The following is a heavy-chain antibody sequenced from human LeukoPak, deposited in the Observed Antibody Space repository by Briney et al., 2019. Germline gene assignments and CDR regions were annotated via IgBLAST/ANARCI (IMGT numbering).Heavy chain of an antibody. D-gene: IGHD5-18*01. Sequence: GGSLRLSCAASGFTFSSYWMSWVRQAPGKGLEWVANIKQDGSEKYYVDSVKGRFTISRDNAKNSLYLQMNSLRAEDTAVYYCARGGYSYENDFDYWGQGTLVTVSS. V-gene: IGHV3-7*04. CDR3: ARGGYSYENDFDY. J-gene: IGHJ4*02. CDR1: GFTFSSYW. CDR2: IKQDGSEK.